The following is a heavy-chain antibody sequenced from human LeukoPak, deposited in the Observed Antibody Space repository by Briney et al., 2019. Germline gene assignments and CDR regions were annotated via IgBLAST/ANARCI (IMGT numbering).Heavy chain of an antibody. CDR1: GGSITTSSYY. J-gene: IGHJ4*02. D-gene: IGHD6-13*01. Sequence: SETLSLTCAVSGGSITTSSYYWGWIRQPPGKGLEWIGSIYYSGSTYYNPSLKSRVTISVDTSKNQFSLKLSSVTAADTAVYYCAIKAAGTARVGNYYFDYWGQGTLVTVSS. CDR2: IYYSGST. V-gene: IGHV4-39*01. CDR3: AIKAAGTARVGNYYFDY.